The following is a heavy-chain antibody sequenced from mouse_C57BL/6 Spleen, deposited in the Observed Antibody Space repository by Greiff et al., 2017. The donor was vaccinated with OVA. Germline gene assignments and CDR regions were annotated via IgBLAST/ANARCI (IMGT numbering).Heavy chain of an antibody. D-gene: IGHD1-1*01. CDR2: INPSSGYT. Sequence: VKLQESGAELAKPGASVKLSCKASGYTFTSYWMHWVKQRPGQGLEWIGYINPSSGYTKYNQKFKDKATLTADKSSSTAYMQLFSLTYEDSAVYYCARTVVATGGAMDYWGQGTSVTVSS. CDR1: GYTFTSYW. CDR3: ARTVVATGGAMDY. J-gene: IGHJ4*01. V-gene: IGHV1-7*01.